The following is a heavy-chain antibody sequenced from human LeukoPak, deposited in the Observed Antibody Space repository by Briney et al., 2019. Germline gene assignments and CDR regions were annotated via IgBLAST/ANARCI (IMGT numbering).Heavy chain of an antibody. CDR2: MSPNSGNT. V-gene: IGHV1-8*01. Sequence: ASVKVSCKASGYTFTSYDINWVRQATGQGLEWMGWMSPNSGNTGYAQKFQGRVTMTRNTSISTAYMELSSLRSEDTAVYYCARGKEMATISRGFDPWGQGTLVTVSS. CDR3: ARGKEMATISRGFDP. J-gene: IGHJ5*02. CDR1: GYTFTSYD. D-gene: IGHD5-24*01.